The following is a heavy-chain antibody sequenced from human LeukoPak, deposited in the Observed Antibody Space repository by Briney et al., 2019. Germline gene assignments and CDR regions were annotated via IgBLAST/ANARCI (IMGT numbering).Heavy chain of an antibody. V-gene: IGHV3-7*01. Sequence: GGSLRLSCAASGFTFSNYWMTWVCQVPGKGLEWVANIKQDGSERGYVDSVKGRFTTSRDDAKNSLYLQMNSLRAEDTAVYYCATGIIMANWGQGTLVSASS. J-gene: IGHJ4*02. D-gene: IGHD3-10*01. CDR3: ATGIIMAN. CDR1: GFTFSNYW. CDR2: IKQDGSER.